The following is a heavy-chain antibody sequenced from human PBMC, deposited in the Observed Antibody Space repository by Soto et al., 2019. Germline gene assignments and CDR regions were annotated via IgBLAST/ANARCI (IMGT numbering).Heavy chain of an antibody. CDR1: GGSLSGYY. CDR3: AIGYCTNGVCYSRSYYYYYMDV. J-gene: IGHJ6*03. Sequence: SETLSLTCAVYGGSLSGYYWSWIRQPPGKGLEWIGEINHSGSTNYNPSLKSRVTISVDTSKNQFSLKLSSVTAADTAVYYCAIGYCTNGVCYSRSYYYYYMDVWGKGTTVTVSS. D-gene: IGHD2-8*01. V-gene: IGHV4-34*01. CDR2: INHSGST.